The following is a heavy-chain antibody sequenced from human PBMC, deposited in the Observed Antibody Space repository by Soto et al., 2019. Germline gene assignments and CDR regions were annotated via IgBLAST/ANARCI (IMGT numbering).Heavy chain of an antibody. J-gene: IGHJ4*02. V-gene: IGHV4-30-4*01. CDR3: ARHGLTAYMVYYFDF. D-gene: IGHD3-16*01. Sequence: PSETLSLTCTVSGGSISSGDYYWSWIRQPPGKGLEWIGYIYYSGTTSYNPSLKSRVTISADTSENQFSLKLSSVTAADTAVYYCARHGLTAYMVYYFDFWGQGTLVTVSS. CDR1: GGSISSGDYY. CDR2: IYYSGTT.